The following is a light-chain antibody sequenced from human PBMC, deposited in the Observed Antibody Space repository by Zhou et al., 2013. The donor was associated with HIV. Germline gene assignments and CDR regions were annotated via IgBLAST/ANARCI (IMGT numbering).Light chain of an antibody. Sequence: EVVMTQSPDTLSVSPGERATLSCRTSQSVTSNFLAWYQQKPGQAPRLLIYGASSRATGIPDRFSGSGSGTDFTLTISRLEPEDFAVYFCQQYGSSPFTFGQGTKLEIK. J-gene: IGKJ2*01. CDR2: GAS. CDR1: QSVTSNF. V-gene: IGKV3-20*01. CDR3: QQYGSSPFT.